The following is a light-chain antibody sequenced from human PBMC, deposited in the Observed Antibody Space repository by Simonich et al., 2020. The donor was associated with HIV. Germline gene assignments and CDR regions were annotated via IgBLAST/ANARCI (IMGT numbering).Light chain of an antibody. CDR2: WAS. CDR3: QQYYTTPYT. V-gene: IGKV4-1*01. CDR1: QSVLSSSNNKNY. Sequence: DIVMTQSPDSLAVSLGERATINCKSSQSVLSSSNNKNYLAWYQQKPGQPPKLLIYWASPRESGVPDRFIGSGSGTDFTLTISSLQAEDVAVYYCQQYYTTPYTFGQGTKLEIK. J-gene: IGKJ2*01.